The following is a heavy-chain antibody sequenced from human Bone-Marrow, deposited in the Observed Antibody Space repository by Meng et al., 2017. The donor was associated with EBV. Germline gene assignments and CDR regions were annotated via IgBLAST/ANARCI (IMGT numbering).Heavy chain of an antibody. CDR3: ARDLAAAGTSSGY. Sequence: QVQLVQSGAEVKKXXXXXKXXGKASGGTCSRYAISWVRQAPGQGLEWMGGIIPIFGTANYAQKFQGRVTITADESTSTAYMELSSLRSEDTAVYYCARDLAAAGTSSGYWGQGTLVTVSS. V-gene: IGHV1-69*01. CDR1: GGTCSRYA. D-gene: IGHD6-13*01. CDR2: IIPIFGTA. J-gene: IGHJ4*02.